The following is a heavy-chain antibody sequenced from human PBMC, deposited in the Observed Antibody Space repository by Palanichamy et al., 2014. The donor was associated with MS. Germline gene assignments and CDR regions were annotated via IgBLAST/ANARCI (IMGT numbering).Heavy chain of an antibody. CDR1: GFSFSSYW. Sequence: EVQVVESGGGLVQPGGSLRLSCAVSGFSFSSYWMIWVRQAPGKGLEWVAGINQNGGEKYFVDSVKGRFTISRDNAKNSLSLQMNSLRAEDTAVYYCARDGGVSGNDILDSWGQGTLVTASS. V-gene: IGHV3-7*03. D-gene: IGHD3-16*01. CDR2: INQNGGEK. CDR3: ARDGGVSGNDILDS. J-gene: IGHJ4*02.